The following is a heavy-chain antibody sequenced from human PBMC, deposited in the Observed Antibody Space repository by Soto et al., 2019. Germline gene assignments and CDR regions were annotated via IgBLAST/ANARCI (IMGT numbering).Heavy chain of an antibody. CDR1: GFTFSSYG. V-gene: IGHV3-30*18. CDR3: AKSYWNYGGAFDI. Sequence: PGGSLRLSCAASGFTFSSYGMHWVRQAPGKGLEWVAVISYDGSNKHYADSVKGRFTISRDNSKNTLYLQMNSLRAEDTAVYYCAKSYWNYGGAFDIWGQGXMVTV. CDR2: ISYDGSNK. D-gene: IGHD1-7*01. J-gene: IGHJ3*02.